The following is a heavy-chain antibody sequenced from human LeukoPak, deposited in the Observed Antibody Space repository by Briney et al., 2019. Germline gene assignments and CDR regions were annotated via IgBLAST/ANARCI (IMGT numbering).Heavy chain of an antibody. J-gene: IGHJ4*02. CDR2: ISAYNGNT. CDR3: ARSTLWFGELSSLDY. CDR1: GYTFTSYG. Sequence: ASVKVSCKASGYTFTSYGISWVRQAPGQGLEWMGWISAYNGNTNYAQKLQGRGTMTTDTSTSTAYMELRSLRSDDTAVYYCARSTLWFGELSSLDYWGQGTLVTVSS. V-gene: IGHV1-18*01. D-gene: IGHD3-10*01.